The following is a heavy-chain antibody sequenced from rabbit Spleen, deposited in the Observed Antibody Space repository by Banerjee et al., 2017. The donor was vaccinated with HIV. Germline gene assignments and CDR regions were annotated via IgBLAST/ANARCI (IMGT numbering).Heavy chain of an antibody. CDR3: ARDLVAVIGWNFNL. CDR2: INIVTGKS. Sequence: QSLEESGGDLVKPGASLTLTCTASGVSLNDKDVMCWVRQAPGKGLEWIACINIVTGKSVYASWAKGRFMMSRTSSTTVTLQMTSLTVADTATYFCARDLVAVIGWNFNLWGQGTLVTVS. D-gene: IGHD1-1*01. V-gene: IGHV1S40*01. J-gene: IGHJ4*01. CDR1: GVSLNDKDV.